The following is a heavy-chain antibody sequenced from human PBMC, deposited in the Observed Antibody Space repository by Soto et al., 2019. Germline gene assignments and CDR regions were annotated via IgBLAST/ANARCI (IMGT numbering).Heavy chain of an antibody. J-gene: IGHJ3*02. CDR3: ASLALPYFSGGSCYSFRAFDI. CDR2: IWYDGSNK. V-gene: IGHV3-33*01. CDR1: GFTFSSYG. D-gene: IGHD2-15*01. Sequence: ESGGGVVQPGRSLRLSCAASGFTFSSYGMHWVRQAPGKGLEWVAVIWYDGSNKYYADSVKGRFTISRDNSKNTLYLQMNSLRAEDTAVYYCASLALPYFSGGSCYSFRAFDIWGQGTMVTVSS.